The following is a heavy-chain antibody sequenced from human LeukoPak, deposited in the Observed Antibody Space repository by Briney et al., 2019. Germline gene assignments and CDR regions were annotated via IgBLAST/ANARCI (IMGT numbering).Heavy chain of an antibody. Sequence: GGSLRLSCAASGFSFKDYWMSWVRQAPGKGLERVADITPDGSGKTYVDSVKGRFTISRDNAKQSLYLQMDTVTAEDTAVYYCARDYDYSNRVDAFDIWGQGTMVTVSS. CDR2: ITPDGSGK. V-gene: IGHV3-7*01. CDR1: GFSFKDYW. CDR3: ARDYDYSNRVDAFDI. D-gene: IGHD4-11*01. J-gene: IGHJ3*02.